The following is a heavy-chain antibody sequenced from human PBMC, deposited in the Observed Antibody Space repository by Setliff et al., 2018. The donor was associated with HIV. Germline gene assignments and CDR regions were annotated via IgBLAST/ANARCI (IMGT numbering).Heavy chain of an antibody. Sequence: GGSLRLSCVASGFTCSNYWMSWVRQAPGKGLEWVANIKQEGREKYYVDSVKGRFTIARDNAKNSLYLQMNSLRAEDTAVYYCARDNSRWRDYYYYGMDVWGQGTTVTVSS. CDR3: ARDNSRWRDYYYYGMDV. CDR1: GFTCSNYW. V-gene: IGHV3-7*01. D-gene: IGHD6-13*01. J-gene: IGHJ6*02. CDR2: IKQEGREK.